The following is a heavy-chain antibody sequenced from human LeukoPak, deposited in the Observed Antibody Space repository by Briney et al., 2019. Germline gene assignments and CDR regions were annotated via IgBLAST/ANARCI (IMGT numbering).Heavy chain of an antibody. CDR3: AGGYGSGSYYKY. CDR2: INKSGNT. V-gene: IGHV4-34*01. Sequence: SETLSLTCAVYGGSFSGYYWGWVRQPPGKGRAWIGEINKSGNTDYNPSLKGRVTVSLDASKNQFSLKLSSVTAADTAVYYCAGGYGSGSYYKYWGQGTLVTVSS. CDR1: GGSFSGYY. D-gene: IGHD3-10*01. J-gene: IGHJ4*02.